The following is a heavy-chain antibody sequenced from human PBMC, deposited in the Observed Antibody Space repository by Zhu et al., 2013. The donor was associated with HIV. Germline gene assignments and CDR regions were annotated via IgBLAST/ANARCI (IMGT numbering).Heavy chain of an antibody. Sequence: QVQLVQSGAEVKKPGASVKVSCKASGYTFTSYDINWVRQATGQGLEWMGWMNPNSGNTGYAQKFQGRVTMTRNTSISTAYMELSSLRSEDTAVYYCARVRYCSSTSCLGYYYYGMDVWGQGTTVTVSS. CDR3: ARVRYCSSTSCLGYYYYGMDV. V-gene: IGHV1-8*01. J-gene: IGHJ6*02. D-gene: IGHD2-2*01. CDR2: MNPNSGNT. CDR1: GYTFTSYD.